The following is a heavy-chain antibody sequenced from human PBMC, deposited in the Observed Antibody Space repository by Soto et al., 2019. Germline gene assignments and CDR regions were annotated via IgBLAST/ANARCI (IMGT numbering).Heavy chain of an antibody. CDR1: GGSIRSNDYF. Sequence: LQLQESGPGVVKPSETLSLACSVSGGSIRSNDYFWGWVRQPPGKCLEWIARIYSNGGTYDSPSLKSRATVSIDTSKNQFFLTVRSVTAADTAVYYCASFLVGATARNDFDSWGQGTLVTISS. CDR2: IYSNGGT. D-gene: IGHD2-8*02. J-gene: IGHJ4*02. CDR3: ASFLVGATARNDFDS. V-gene: IGHV4-39*01.